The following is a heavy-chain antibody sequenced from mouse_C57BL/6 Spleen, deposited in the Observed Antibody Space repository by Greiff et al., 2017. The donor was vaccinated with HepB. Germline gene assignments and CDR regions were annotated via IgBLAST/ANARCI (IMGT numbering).Heavy chain of an antibody. V-gene: IGHV1-15*01. CDR1: GYTFTDYE. Sequence: VKLMESGAELVRPGASVTLSCKASGYTFTDYEMHWVKQTPVHGLEWIGAIDPETGGTAYNQKFKGKAILTADKSSSTAYMELRSLTSEDSAIYYCTRRGPRYFDVWGTGTTVTVSS. J-gene: IGHJ1*03. CDR2: IDPETGGT. CDR3: TRRGPRYFDV.